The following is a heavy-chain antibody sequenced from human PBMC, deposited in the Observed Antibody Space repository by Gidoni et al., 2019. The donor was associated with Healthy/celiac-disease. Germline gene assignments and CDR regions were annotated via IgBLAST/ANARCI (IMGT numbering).Heavy chain of an antibody. D-gene: IGHD3-10*01. CDR2: IYYSGST. Sequence: QLQLQESGPGLVKPSETLSLTCTVSGGSISSSSYYWGWIRQPPGKGLEWIGSIYYSGSTYYNPSLKSRVTISVDTSKNQFSLKLSSVTAADTAVYYCARPWQLFSSDWYFDLWGRGTLVTVSS. CDR3: ARPWQLFSSDWYFDL. CDR1: GGSISSSSYY. J-gene: IGHJ2*01. V-gene: IGHV4-39*01.